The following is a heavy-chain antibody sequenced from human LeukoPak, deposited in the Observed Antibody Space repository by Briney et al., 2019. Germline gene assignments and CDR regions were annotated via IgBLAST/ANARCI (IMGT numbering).Heavy chain of an antibody. CDR3: ARHERAGKLLLPFDY. V-gene: IGHV5-51*01. CDR2: IYPGDSDT. CDR1: GYSFTSYW. J-gene: IGHJ4*02. D-gene: IGHD2-15*01. Sequence: GESLKISCRGSGYSFTSYWIGWVRQMPGKGLEWMGIIYPGDSDTRYSPSFQGQVTISADKSISTAYLQWSSLKASDTAMYYCARHERAGKLLLPFDYWGQGTLVTVSS.